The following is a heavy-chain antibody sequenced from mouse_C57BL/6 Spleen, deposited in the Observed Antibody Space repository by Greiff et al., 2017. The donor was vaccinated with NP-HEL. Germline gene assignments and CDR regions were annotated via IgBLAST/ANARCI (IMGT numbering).Heavy chain of an antibody. J-gene: IGHJ4*01. CDR3: AIPLYDYDVRMDY. D-gene: IGHD2-4*01. CDR2: INPSYGTT. Sequence: VQLKESGPELVKPGASVKISCKASGYSFTDYNMNWVKQSNGKSLEWIGVINPSYGTTSYNQKFKGKATLTVDQSSSTAYMQLNSLTSEDSAVYYCAIPLYDYDVRMDYWGQGTSVTVSS. V-gene: IGHV1-39*01. CDR1: GYSFTDYN.